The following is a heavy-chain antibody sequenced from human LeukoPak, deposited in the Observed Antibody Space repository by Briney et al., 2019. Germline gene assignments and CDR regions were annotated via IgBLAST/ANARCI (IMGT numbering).Heavy chain of an antibody. Sequence: ASVKVSCKASGGTFSSYAISWVRQAPGQGLEWMGGIIPIFGTANYAQKFQGRVAITADKSTSTAYMELSSLRSEDTAVYYRARAGIGNKGLFAYWGQGTLVTVSS. J-gene: IGHJ4*02. CDR3: ARAGIGNKGLFAY. CDR2: IIPIFGTA. V-gene: IGHV1-69*06. CDR1: GGTFSSYA. D-gene: IGHD2-15*01.